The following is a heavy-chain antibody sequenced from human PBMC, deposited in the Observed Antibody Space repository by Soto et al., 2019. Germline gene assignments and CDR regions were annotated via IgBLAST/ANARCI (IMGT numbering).Heavy chain of an antibody. J-gene: IGHJ4*02. D-gene: IGHD6-19*01. CDR1: GGALNNYA. Sequence: QVQLVQSGAEVKKPGSSVRVSCKASGGALNNYAISWLRQVPGQGLEWMGGITPILGTAKYAQKFQGRVSITADGATNTAYMELNSLSSEDTAVYYCARAHSLVAGFYYFDYWGQGTLVTVS. CDR3: ARAHSLVAGFYYFDY. CDR2: ITPILGTA. V-gene: IGHV1-69*01.